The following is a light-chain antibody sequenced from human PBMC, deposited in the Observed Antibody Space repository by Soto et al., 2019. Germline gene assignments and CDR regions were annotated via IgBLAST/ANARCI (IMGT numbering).Light chain of an antibody. V-gene: IGKV3-20*01. J-gene: IGKJ2*01. CDR3: QQYSSTSVYT. CDR1: QNIATQF. Sequence: VLTQSPGTLSLSPGERATLSCRASQNIATQFFTWYQQRPGQAPRVLIYGTFTRDTGIPDRFSGSGSGTDFTLTISRLETEDFAVYYCQQYSSTSVYTFEQGTKLVIK. CDR2: GTF.